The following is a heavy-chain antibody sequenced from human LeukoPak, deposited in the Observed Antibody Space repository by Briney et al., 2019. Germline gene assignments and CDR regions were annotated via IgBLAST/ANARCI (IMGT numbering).Heavy chain of an antibody. D-gene: IGHD6-13*01. Sequence: SETLSLTCTVSGGSINSSNYYWAWIRQPPGKGLEWIGSIYYSGSTYYNPSLKSRVTISVDKSKNQFSLKLTSVTAADTAVYYCARVGGYSSSWYLGCWGQGTLVTVSS. J-gene: IGHJ4*02. V-gene: IGHV4-39*07. CDR3: ARVGGYSSSWYLGC. CDR2: IYYSGST. CDR1: GGSINSSNYY.